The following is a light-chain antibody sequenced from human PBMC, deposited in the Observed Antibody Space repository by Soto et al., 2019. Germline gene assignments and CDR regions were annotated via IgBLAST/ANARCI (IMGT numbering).Light chain of an antibody. V-gene: IGLV1-51*01. CDR3: GTWDSGLSVVV. CDR2: DNN. CDR1: NSNIGNKD. J-gene: IGLJ2*01. Sequence: QSVLTQPPSVSAAPGQKVTISCSGSNSNIGNKDVSWYQQFPGTAPKLLIYDNNRRPSGIPDRFSASKSGTLATLAITGLQTRDEADYYCGTWDSGLSVVVFGGGTKLTVL.